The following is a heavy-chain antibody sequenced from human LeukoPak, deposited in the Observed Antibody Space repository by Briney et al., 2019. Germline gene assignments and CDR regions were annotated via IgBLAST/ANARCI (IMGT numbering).Heavy chain of an antibody. D-gene: IGHD4-17*01. V-gene: IGHV3-23*01. CDR2: ISGSGGST. CDR1: GFTFSSYA. Sequence: GGSLRLSCAASGFTFSSYAMSWVRQAPGKGLEWVSAISGSGGSTYYADSVKGRFTISRDNSKNTLYPQMNSLRAEDTAVYYCAKTLLYGDYEDYWGQGTLVTVSS. CDR3: AKTLLYGDYEDY. J-gene: IGHJ4*02.